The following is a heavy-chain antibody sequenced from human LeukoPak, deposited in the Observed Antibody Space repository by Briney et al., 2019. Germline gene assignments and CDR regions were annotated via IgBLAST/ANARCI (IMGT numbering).Heavy chain of an antibody. CDR1: GYSFTSYW. V-gene: IGHV5-51*01. D-gene: IGHD3-22*01. CDR3: ARRASYYYDSSGYYYDDGIYFDY. Sequence: GESLKISCKGSGYSFTSYWIGWVRQMPGKGLEWTGIIYPGDSDTRYSPSFQGQVTISADKSISTAYLQWSSLKASDTAMYYCARRASYYYDSSGYYYDDGIYFDYWGQGTLVTVSS. J-gene: IGHJ4*02. CDR2: IYPGDSDT.